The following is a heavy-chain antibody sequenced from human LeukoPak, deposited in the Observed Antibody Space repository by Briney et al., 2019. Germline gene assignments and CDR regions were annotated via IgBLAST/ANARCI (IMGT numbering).Heavy chain of an antibody. V-gene: IGHV1-2*02. Sequence: SVKVSCKASGYTFTEYHLHWVRQAPGQGLEWMGYINPNSGGTNYAQKFQGRVAMTSDTSFSTVYMELSRLRSDDTAVYYCTRGGSPPFHYWGQGTLVTVSS. J-gene: IGHJ4*02. D-gene: IGHD2-15*01. CDR2: INPNSGGT. CDR3: TRGGSPPFHY. CDR1: GYTFTEYH.